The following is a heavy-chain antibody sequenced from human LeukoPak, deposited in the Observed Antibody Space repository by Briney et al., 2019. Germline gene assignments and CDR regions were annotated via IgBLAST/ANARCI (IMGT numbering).Heavy chain of an antibody. D-gene: IGHD4-11*01. V-gene: IGHV4-30-4*08. J-gene: IGHJ4*02. CDR3: ASWTTVSLNFDY. CDR2: IYYSGST. CDR1: GGSTSSGDYY. Sequence: PSQTLSLTCTVSGGSTSSGDYYWSWIRQPPGKGLEWIGYIYYSGSTYYNPSLKSRVTISVDTSKNQFSLKLSSVTAADTAVYYCASWTTVSLNFDYWGQGTLVTVSS.